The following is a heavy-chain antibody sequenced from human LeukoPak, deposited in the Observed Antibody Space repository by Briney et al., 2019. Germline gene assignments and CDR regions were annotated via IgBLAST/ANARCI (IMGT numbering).Heavy chain of an antibody. Sequence: ASVKVSCKASGYTFTGNYMHWVRQAPGQGLEWMGWINPNSGGTNYAQKFQGRVTMTRDTSISTAYMELSRLRSDDTAVYYCARGGGKLGYYYDSSGYYSPDYWGQGTLVTVSS. V-gene: IGHV1-2*02. CDR1: GYTFTGNY. D-gene: IGHD3-22*01. CDR2: INPNSGGT. J-gene: IGHJ4*02. CDR3: ARGGGKLGYYYDSSGYYSPDY.